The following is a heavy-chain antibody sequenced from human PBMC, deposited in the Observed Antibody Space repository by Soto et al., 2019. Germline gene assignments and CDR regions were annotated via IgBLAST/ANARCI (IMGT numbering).Heavy chain of an antibody. D-gene: IGHD2-21*02. CDR1: GFTFTMYW. J-gene: IGHJ2*01. CDR2: IKQGGSEK. CDR3: ARGGWGRYFDL. Sequence: EVQLVESGGGLVQPGGSLRLSCEASGFTFTMYWMKWVRQAPGKGLEWVADIKQGGSEKYYVDSVGGRFTISRDNAKNTLCLQMNNLRAEDTALYYCARGGWGRYFDLWGRGTRVTVSS. V-gene: IGHV3-7*05.